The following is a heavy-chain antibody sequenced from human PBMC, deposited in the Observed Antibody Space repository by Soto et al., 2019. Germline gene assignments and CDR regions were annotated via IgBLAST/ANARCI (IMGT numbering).Heavy chain of an antibody. Sequence: QVQLQESGPGLVKPSETLSLTCTVSGGSVSSGSYYWSWIRQPPGKGLEWIVYIDYSGSTNYNPSLKSRVTISVDTSKNQLSLMRSSVTAADTAVYYCARDRGGFTSCSTEWFDPWGQGTLVTVSS. CDR1: GGSVSSGSYY. J-gene: IGHJ5*02. V-gene: IGHV4-61*01. CDR3: ARDRGGFTSCSTEWFDP. CDR2: IDYSGST. D-gene: IGHD2-2*01.